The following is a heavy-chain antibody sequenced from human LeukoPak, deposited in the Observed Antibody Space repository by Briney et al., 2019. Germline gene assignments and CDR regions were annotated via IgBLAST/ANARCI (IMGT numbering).Heavy chain of an antibody. Sequence: PGGSPRLSCAASGFTFSSYWMSWVRQAPGKGLEWVANIKQDGSEKYYVDSVKGRFTISRDNAKNSLYLQMNSLRAEDTAVYYCARTRGYCTNGVCPDYYYYYMDVWGKGTTVTVSS. CDR3: ARTRGYCTNGVCPDYYYYYMDV. CDR2: IKQDGSEK. CDR1: GFTFSSYW. V-gene: IGHV3-7*01. J-gene: IGHJ6*03. D-gene: IGHD2-8*01.